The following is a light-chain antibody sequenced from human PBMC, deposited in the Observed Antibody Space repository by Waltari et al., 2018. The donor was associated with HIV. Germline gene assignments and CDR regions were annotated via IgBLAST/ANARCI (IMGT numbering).Light chain of an antibody. Sequence: QSALTQPPSASGSPGQSVTLSCTGTSSDVGCYNYVSWYQQHPGKAPKFIIYEVSKRPSGVPDRFSGSKSGNTASLTVSGLQAEDEADYYCSSYAGSNWVFGGGTKLTVL. CDR1: SSDVGCYNY. J-gene: IGLJ3*02. CDR3: SSYAGSNWV. V-gene: IGLV2-8*01. CDR2: EVS.